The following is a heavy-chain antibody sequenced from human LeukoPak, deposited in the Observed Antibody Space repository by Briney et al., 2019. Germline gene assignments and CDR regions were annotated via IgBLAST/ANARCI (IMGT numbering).Heavy chain of an antibody. V-gene: IGHV1-24*01. D-gene: IGHD3-10*01. Sequence: GASVKVSCKVSGYTLTELSMHWVRQAPGKGLEWMGGFDPEDGETIYAQKFQGRVTMTEDTSTDTAYMELSSLRSEDTAVYYWATDYYGSGSPDYWGQGTLVTVSS. CDR3: ATDYYGSGSPDY. CDR2: FDPEDGET. J-gene: IGHJ4*02. CDR1: GYTLTELS.